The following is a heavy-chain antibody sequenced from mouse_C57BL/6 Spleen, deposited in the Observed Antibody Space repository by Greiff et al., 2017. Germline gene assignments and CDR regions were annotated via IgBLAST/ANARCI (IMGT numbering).Heavy chain of an antibody. CDR1: GFTFTDYY. D-gene: IGHD6-2*01. Sequence: EVKLVESGGGLVQPGGSLSLSCAASGFTFTDYYMSWVRQPPGKALEWLGFIRNKANGYTTEYSASVKGRFTISRDNSQSILYLQMNALRAEDSATYYCARYKTVVSGTLNYLDYGGQGTTLTVSS. V-gene: IGHV7-3*01. J-gene: IGHJ2*01. CDR3: ARYKTVVSGTLNYLDY. CDR2: IRNKANGYTT.